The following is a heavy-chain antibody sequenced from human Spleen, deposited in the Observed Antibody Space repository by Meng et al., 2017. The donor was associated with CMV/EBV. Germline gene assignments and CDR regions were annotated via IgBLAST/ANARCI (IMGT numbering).Heavy chain of an antibody. CDR3: ARERSSSSGDYYYYGMDV. V-gene: IGHV1-2*02. J-gene: IGHJ6*02. CDR1: GYTFTGFY. D-gene: IGHD6-6*01. Sequence: ASVKVSCKASGYTFTGFYIHWVRQAPGQGLEWMGWINPDSGGTNYAQKFQGRVTMTRDTSISTAYMELSRLRSDDTAVYYCARERSSSSGDYYYYGMDVWGQGTTVTVSS. CDR2: INPDSGGT.